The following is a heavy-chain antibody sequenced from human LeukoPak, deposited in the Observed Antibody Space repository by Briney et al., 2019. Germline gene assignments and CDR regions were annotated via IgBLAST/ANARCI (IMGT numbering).Heavy chain of an antibody. CDR2: TSNLGNDG. J-gene: IGHJ4*02. D-gene: IGHD2-2*01. Sequence: PGRSLRLSCTDSGFTFSSYAMHWVRQSPGKGLEWVAVTSNLGNDGFYADSVKGRFTISRDNSKKTLYLQMDSLRPDDTGVYYCTRDRGAMNDFDYWGQGTLVSVSS. CDR1: GFTFSSYA. V-gene: IGHV3-30-3*01. CDR3: TRDRGAMNDFDY.